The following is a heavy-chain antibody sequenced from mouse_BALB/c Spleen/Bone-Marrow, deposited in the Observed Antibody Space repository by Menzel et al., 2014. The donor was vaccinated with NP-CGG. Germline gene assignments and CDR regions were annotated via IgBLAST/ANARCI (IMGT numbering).Heavy chain of an antibody. D-gene: IGHD2-4*01. J-gene: IGHJ2*01. V-gene: IGHV14-3*02. Sequence: EVMLVESGAELVKPGASVKLSCTASGFNIKDTYIHWVKQRPEQGLEWIGRIDPANGNTKYDPKFQGKATITADTSSNTAYLQLSSLTSEDTAVYYCARYDYGVYFDYWGQGTTLTVSS. CDR1: GFNIKDTY. CDR2: IDPANGNT. CDR3: ARYDYGVYFDY.